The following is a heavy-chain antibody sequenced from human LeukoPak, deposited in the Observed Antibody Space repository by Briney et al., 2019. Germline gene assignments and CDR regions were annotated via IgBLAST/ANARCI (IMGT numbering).Heavy chain of an antibody. Sequence: GGSLRLSCAASGFTFDDYAMHWVRQAPGKGLEWVSGISWNSGSIGYADSVKGRFTISRDNSKNTLYLQMNSLRAEDTAVYYCAKGEPYYDILTGYLGYWGQGTLVTVSS. D-gene: IGHD3-9*01. CDR1: GFTFDDYA. J-gene: IGHJ4*02. CDR3: AKGEPYYDILTGYLGY. CDR2: ISWNSGSI. V-gene: IGHV3-9*01.